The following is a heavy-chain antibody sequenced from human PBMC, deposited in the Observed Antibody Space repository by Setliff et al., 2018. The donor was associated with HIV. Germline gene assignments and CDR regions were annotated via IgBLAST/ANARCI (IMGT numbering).Heavy chain of an antibody. CDR3: ARDRRGSSRFYFDY. CDR2: ISSSSGTI. V-gene: IGHV3-48*01. CDR1: GFTFSTYS. D-gene: IGHD6-13*01. Sequence: GGSLRLSCAASGFTFSTYSMNWVRQAPGKGLEWVSYISSSSGTIYYADSVKGRFTISRDNAKMYLHMNSLRAEDTAVYYCARDRRGSSRFYFDYWGQGTLVTVSS. J-gene: IGHJ4*02.